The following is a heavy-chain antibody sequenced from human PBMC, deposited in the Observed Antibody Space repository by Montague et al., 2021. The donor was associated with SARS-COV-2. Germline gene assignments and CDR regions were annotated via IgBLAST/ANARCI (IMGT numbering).Heavy chain of an antibody. J-gene: IGHJ4*02. V-gene: IGHV4-34*01. CDR3: TRGAPGY. CDR1: GGSFSDYK. Sequence: SETLSLTCAVYGGSFSDYKWTWIRQSPGKGLEWLGQVSHSGTANYKPSLKSRVTISVDTAKNQFSLKLTSVNAADTAVYYCTRGAPGYWGQGTLVTVSS. CDR2: VSHSGTA.